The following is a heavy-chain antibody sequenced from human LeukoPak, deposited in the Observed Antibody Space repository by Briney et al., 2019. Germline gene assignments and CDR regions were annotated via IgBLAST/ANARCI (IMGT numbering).Heavy chain of an antibody. V-gene: IGHV3-23*01. CDR3: ADSSGYYERLDQ. J-gene: IGHJ4*02. CDR2: ISGSGGST. Sequence: GSQRLSCAASGFTFSSYSMNWVRQAPGKGLEWVSAISGSGGSTYYADSVKGRFTISRDNSKNTLYLQMNSLRVEDTAVYYCADSSGYYERLDQWGPGTLVTVSS. D-gene: IGHD3-22*01. CDR1: GFTFSSYS.